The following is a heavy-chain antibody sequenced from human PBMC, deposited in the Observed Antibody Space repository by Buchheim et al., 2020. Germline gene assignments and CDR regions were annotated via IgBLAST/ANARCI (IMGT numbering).Heavy chain of an antibody. CDR3: ATSPSCGGDCYLYGMDV. CDR2: IKQDGSEK. CDR1: GFTFSSYW. D-gene: IGHD2-21*01. J-gene: IGHJ6*02. Sequence: EVQLVESGGGLVQPGGSLRLSCAASGFTFSSYWMSWVRQAPGKGLEWVANIKQDGSEKYYVDSVKGRFTISRDNAKNSLYLQMNSLSAENTAVYYCATSPSCGGDCYLYGMDVWGQGTT. V-gene: IGHV3-7*01.